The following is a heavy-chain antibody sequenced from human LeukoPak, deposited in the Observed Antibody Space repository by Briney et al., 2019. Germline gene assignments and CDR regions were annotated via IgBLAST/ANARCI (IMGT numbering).Heavy chain of an antibody. V-gene: IGHV3-21*01. J-gene: IGHJ4*02. CDR2: ISGSSSYI. Sequence: PGGSLRLSCAASGFTFSRYSMNWVRQAPEKGLEWVSSISGSSSYIYYADSVKGRFTISRDNAKNSLYVQMNSLRAEDTAVYYCVRLRGAVTGTDPFDYWGQGTLVTVSS. CDR3: VRLRGAVTGTDPFDY. D-gene: IGHD6-19*01. CDR1: GFTFSRYS.